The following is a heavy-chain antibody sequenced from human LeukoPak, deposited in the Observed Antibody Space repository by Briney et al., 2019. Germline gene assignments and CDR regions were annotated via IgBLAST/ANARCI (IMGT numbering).Heavy chain of an antibody. CDR1: GFSFTTYW. CDR2: IKEDGSDK. J-gene: IGHJ5*02. Sequence: GWSLRLSCAATGFSFTTYWMSWVRQAPGKGLEWVANIKEDGSDKYYVDSVKGRFSISRDNAKNSLYLQMSSLRAEDTAVYYCAKDPGDKAVDRWFDPWGQGTLVTVSS. D-gene: IGHD6-19*01. CDR3: AKDPGDKAVDRWFDP. V-gene: IGHV3-7*03.